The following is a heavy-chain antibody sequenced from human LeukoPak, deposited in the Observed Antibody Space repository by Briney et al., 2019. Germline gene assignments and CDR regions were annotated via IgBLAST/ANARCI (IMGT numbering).Heavy chain of an antibody. V-gene: IGHV3-7*01. Sequence: GGSLRLSCAFSGFTFSDYLVTWVRQTPGKGLEFVANINRDGSVKNYVDSVKGRFTISRDNAQNSLYLQMTSLRVDDTAIYYCARDPGFSSFDYWGQGILVTVSS. CDR1: GFTFSDYL. CDR3: ARDPGFSSFDY. J-gene: IGHJ4*02. CDR2: INRDGSVK. D-gene: IGHD3-3*02.